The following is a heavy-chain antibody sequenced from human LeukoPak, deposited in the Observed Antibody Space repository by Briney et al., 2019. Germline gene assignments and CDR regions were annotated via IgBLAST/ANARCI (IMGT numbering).Heavy chain of an antibody. Sequence: EASVKVSCKASGYTFTVYYMHWVRQAPGQGLEWMGWINPNSGGTNYAQRFQGRVTMTRDTSISTAYMELSRLRSDDTAVYYCASPLGEMATFGYWGQGTLVTVSS. D-gene: IGHD5-24*01. CDR1: GYTFTVYY. CDR3: ASPLGEMATFGY. J-gene: IGHJ4*02. V-gene: IGHV1-2*02. CDR2: INPNSGGT.